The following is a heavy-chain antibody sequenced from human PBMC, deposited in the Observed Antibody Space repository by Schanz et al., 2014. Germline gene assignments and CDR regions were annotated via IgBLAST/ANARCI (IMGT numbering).Heavy chain of an antibody. Sequence: VQLVQSGAAMKKPGASVRVSCKVSGYSLIHLTLYWVRQAHGKGLEWLGGFERVDSEPIYAPRFQGRVTMTKDSYTDTAYLEVTGLRSEDTAIYFCSTSGEDLEPTPNYWGQGTRITVSS. CDR1: GYSLIHLT. CDR3: STSGEDLEPTPNY. V-gene: IGHV1-24*01. D-gene: IGHD1-26*01. J-gene: IGHJ4*02. CDR2: FERVDSEP.